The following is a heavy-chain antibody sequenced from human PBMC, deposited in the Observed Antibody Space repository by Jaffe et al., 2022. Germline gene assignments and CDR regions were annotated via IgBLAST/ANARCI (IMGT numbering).Heavy chain of an antibody. CDR2: IRSKAFGGTT. V-gene: IGHV3-49*03. D-gene: IGHD4-4*01. CDR3: TRASHDYSNHYYFDY. J-gene: IGHJ4*02. Sequence: EVQLVESGGGLVQPGRSLRLSCTASGFTFGDYGMSWFRQAPGKGLEWVGFIRSKAFGGTTEYAASVKGRFTISRDDSKSIAYLQTNSLKTEDTAVYYCTRASHDYSNHYYFDYWGQGTLLTVSS. CDR1: GFTFGDYG.